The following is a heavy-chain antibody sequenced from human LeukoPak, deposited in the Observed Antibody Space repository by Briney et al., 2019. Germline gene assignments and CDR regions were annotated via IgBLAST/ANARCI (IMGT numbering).Heavy chain of an antibody. V-gene: IGHV3-30*02. CDR3: ARHDWFDP. J-gene: IGHJ5*02. Sequence: GGSLRLSCAASGFTFSSYGMYWVRQAPGKGLEWVAFIRYDGNIKYYADSVKGRFTISRDNSKNMLYLEMNSLRAEDTAVYYCARHDWFDPWGQGTLVTVSS. CDR1: GFTFSSYG. CDR2: IRYDGNIK. D-gene: IGHD3-3*01.